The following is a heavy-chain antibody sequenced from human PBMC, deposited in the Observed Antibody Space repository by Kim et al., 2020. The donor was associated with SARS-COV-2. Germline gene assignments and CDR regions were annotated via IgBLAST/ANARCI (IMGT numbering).Heavy chain of an antibody. J-gene: IGHJ4*02. CDR3: ASGSTVTTLDY. Sequence: TLYPDSVKGRFTISRDRSKHTLYLQMNSLRPEDTALYYCASGSTVTTLDYWGQGTLVTVSS. CDR2: T. D-gene: IGHD4-17*01. V-gene: IGHV3-66*01.